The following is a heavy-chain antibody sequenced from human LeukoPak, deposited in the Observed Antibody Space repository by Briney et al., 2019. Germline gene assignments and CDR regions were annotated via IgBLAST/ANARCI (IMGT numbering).Heavy chain of an antibody. CDR3: ATGPLEYTGSYFDF. V-gene: IGHV3-15*01. D-gene: IGHD1-26*01. CDR2: IKSRTDGETA. CDR1: GFNFNDAW. Sequence: GGSLRLSCAASGFNFNDAWMTWVRQAPGKGLEWVGRIKSRTDGETADYTAPVEGRFTISRDDPMHTLYLEMNSLKTEDTAVYCCATGPLEYTGSYFDFWGQGTLVTVSS. J-gene: IGHJ4*02.